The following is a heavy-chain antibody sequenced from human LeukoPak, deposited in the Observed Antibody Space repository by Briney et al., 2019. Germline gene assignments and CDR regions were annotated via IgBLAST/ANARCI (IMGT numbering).Heavy chain of an antibody. Sequence: GGSLRLSCAASGFTFSNYEMSWVRQAPGKGLEWVANIKQDGSETYYVDSVRGRFTFSRDNAENSVYLQMNSLRAEDTAVYYCVRQMVGASFDYWGQGTLVTVSS. CDR1: GFTFSNYE. D-gene: IGHD1-26*01. CDR2: IKQDGSET. CDR3: VRQMVGASFDY. V-gene: IGHV3-7*01. J-gene: IGHJ4*02.